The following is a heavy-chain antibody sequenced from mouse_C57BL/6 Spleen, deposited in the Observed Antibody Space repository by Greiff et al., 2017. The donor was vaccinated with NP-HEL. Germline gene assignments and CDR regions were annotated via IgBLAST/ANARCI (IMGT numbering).Heavy chain of an antibody. J-gene: IGHJ1*03. V-gene: IGHV1-81*01. CDR2: IYPRSGNT. Sequence: QVQLQQSGAELARPGASVKLSCKASGYTFTSYGISWVKQRTGQGLEWIGEIYPRSGNTYFNEKFKGKATLTADKSSSTAYMELRSLTSEDSAVYFCARIYSNYRWYFDVWGTGTTVTVSS. CDR3: ARIYSNYRWYFDV. CDR1: GYTFTSYG. D-gene: IGHD2-5*01.